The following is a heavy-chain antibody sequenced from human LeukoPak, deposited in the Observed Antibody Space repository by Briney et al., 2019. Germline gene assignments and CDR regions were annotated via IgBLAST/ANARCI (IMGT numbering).Heavy chain of an antibody. CDR3: AISTSYCRGTSCPLDY. Sequence: SETLSLTCTVSTGRIHTFCYSCLRQSPGKGLEWIGYMYYSGRTNYNPTLRSRVTTSVDTSKTVFSLKLSSVTAADTAVYYCAISTSYCRGTSCPLDYWGQGTSVTVSS. D-gene: IGHD2-2*01. J-gene: IGHJ4*02. CDR1: TGRIHTFC. V-gene: IGHV4-59*08. CDR2: MYYSGRT.